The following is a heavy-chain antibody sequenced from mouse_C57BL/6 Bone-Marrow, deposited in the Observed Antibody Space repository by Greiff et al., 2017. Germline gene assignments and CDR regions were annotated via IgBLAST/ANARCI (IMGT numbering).Heavy chain of an antibody. J-gene: IGHJ2*01. CDR3: TGGDYRFDY. CDR1: GFNIKADY. V-gene: IGHV14-4*01. Sequence: EVQLQQSGAELVRPGASVKLSCTASGFNIKADYMHWVKQRPEQGLEWIGWIDPENGDTESASQFQGKATITADTSSNTASLQLSGLTSEDTAVYYCTGGDYRFDYWGQGTTVTVSS. CDR2: IDPENGDT. D-gene: IGHD2-14*01.